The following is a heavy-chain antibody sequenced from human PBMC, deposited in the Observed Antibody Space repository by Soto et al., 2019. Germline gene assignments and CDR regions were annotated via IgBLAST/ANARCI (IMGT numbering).Heavy chain of an antibody. V-gene: IGHV1-3*01. Sequence: ASVKVSCKASGYTFTSYAMHWVRQAPGQRLEWMGWINADNGNTNYSQKFQGRVTMTRDTSVSTAYMELSRLRSDDTAVYYCAREILYGSGSSSYGMDVWGQGTTVTVSS. CDR1: GYTFTSYA. J-gene: IGHJ6*02. CDR3: AREILYGSGSSSYGMDV. D-gene: IGHD3-10*01. CDR2: INADNGNT.